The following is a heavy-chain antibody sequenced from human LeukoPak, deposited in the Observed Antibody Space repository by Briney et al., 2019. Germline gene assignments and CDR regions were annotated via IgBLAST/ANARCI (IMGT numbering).Heavy chain of an antibody. D-gene: IGHD3-22*01. CDR2: IYYSGST. CDR3: ATDEYDSGGYWYGDAFDL. V-gene: IGHV4-39*07. Sequence: SETLSLTCTVAGGSISSRGYYWGWTRQPPGRGLEWIGTIYYSGSTYYNPSLKSRVTISVDTSNNQFSLKLTSVTAADTAVYYCATDEYDSGGYWYGDAFDLWGQGTMVTVSS. J-gene: IGHJ3*01. CDR1: GGSISSRGYY.